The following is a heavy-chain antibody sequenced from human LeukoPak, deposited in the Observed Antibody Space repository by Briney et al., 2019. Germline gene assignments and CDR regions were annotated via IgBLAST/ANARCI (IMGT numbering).Heavy chain of an antibody. J-gene: IGHJ4*02. CDR3: AKAAAAPGFDF. V-gene: IGHV3-23*01. CDR1: GFTSSSYA. Sequence: GGSLRLSCAASGFTSSSYALNWVRQAPGKGLEWVATVSGSGDRMYHADSVKGRFTISRDNSKNAIYLQMNSLRAEDTALYYCAKAAAAPGFDFWGQGTLVTVSS. CDR2: VSGSGDRM. D-gene: IGHD6-13*01.